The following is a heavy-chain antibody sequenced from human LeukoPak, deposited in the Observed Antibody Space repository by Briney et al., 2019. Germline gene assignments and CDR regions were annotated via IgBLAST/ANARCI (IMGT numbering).Heavy chain of an antibody. CDR3: GKTTTGYSSGRYPGWPVDN. Sequence: PGGSLRLSWAASGFTFSTYAMYWVRQAPGKGLEWVSGIFGSGGSAHYADSVKGRFTISRDNSKSTIYLQMNSLRAEDTAVYYCGKTTTGYSSGRYPGWPVDNWGQGTLVTVSS. CDR2: IFGSGGSA. J-gene: IGHJ4*02. V-gene: IGHV3-23*01. D-gene: IGHD6-19*01. CDR1: GFTFSTYA.